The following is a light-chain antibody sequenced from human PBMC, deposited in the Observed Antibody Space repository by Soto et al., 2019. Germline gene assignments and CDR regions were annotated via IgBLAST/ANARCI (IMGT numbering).Light chain of an antibody. V-gene: IGLV2-23*03. J-gene: IGLJ1*01. CDR3: CSYAGSRTVV. Sequence: QSALTQPASVSGSPGQSITISCTGTSSDVGSYNLVSWYQQHPGKAPKLMIYEGSKRPSGVSNRFSGSKSDNTASLTISGLQAEDEADYYCCSYAGSRTVVFGTGTKLTVL. CDR2: EGS. CDR1: SSDVGSYNL.